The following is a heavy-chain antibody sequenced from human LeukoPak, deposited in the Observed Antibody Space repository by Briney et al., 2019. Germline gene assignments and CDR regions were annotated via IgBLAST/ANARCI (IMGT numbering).Heavy chain of an antibody. CDR1: GFTFSSYA. CDR2: ISYDGSNK. V-gene: IGHV3-30*04. D-gene: IGHD3-10*01. Sequence: GGSLRLSCAASGFTFSSYAMHWVRQAPGKGLEWVAVISYDGSNKYYADSVKGRFTISRDNAKNSLYLQMNSLRAEDTAVYYCARDLVLWFGESLRYFDYWGQGTLVTVSS. J-gene: IGHJ4*02. CDR3: ARDLVLWFGESLRYFDY.